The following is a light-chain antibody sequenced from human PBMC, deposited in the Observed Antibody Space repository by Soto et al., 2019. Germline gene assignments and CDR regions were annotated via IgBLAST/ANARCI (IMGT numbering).Light chain of an antibody. CDR3: QQSYNTPLT. V-gene: IGKV1-39*01. J-gene: IGKJ4*01. CDR1: QSISGY. CDR2: AAS. Sequence: DIQMTQSPSSLSASVGDRVTITCRASQSISGYLNWYQQKPGKAPKLLIYAASSLESGVPSRISGSGSGTDFTLTISSLQPEDFATYYCQQSYNTPLTFGGGTKVDI.